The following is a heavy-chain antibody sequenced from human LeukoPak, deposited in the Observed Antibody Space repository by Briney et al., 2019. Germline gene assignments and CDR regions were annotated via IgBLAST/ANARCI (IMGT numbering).Heavy chain of an antibody. J-gene: IGHJ4*02. D-gene: IGHD5-12*01. CDR1: GFTFDDYT. Sequence: GGSLRLSCAASGFTFDDYTMHWVRQAPGKGLEWVSLISWDGGSTYYADSVKGRFTISRDNAKNSLYLQMNSLRAEDTAVYYCARESGYDWPSLDYWGQGTLVTVSS. CDR2: ISWDGGST. CDR3: ARESGYDWPSLDY. V-gene: IGHV3-43*01.